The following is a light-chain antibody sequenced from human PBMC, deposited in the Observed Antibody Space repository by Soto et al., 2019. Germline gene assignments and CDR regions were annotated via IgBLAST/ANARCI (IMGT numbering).Light chain of an antibody. Sequence: QSVLTQPPSASGTPGQRVTISCSGRNFNIGTNTVAWYQQFPGTAPKLLIYNNSQRPSGVPDRFSGSKSGTSASLAISGLQSEDEADYYCAAWDDSLNGVLIGGGTKLTVL. CDR1: NFNIGTNT. V-gene: IGLV1-44*01. CDR2: NNS. CDR3: AAWDDSLNGVL. J-gene: IGLJ2*01.